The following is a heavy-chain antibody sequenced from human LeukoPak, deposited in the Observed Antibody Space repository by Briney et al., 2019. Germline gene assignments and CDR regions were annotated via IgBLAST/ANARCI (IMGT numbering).Heavy chain of an antibody. CDR3: ARRGANGIFDY. J-gene: IGHJ4*02. Sequence: PGGSLRLSCAASGVTFSNYAMHWVRQAPGKELEHVSVISSNGGSTYYADSVKGRFTISRDNSKNTLYLQMGSLRAEDMAVYYCARRGANGIFDYWGQGTLVTVSS. CDR1: GVTFSNYA. CDR2: ISSNGGST. V-gene: IGHV3-64*02. D-gene: IGHD1-26*01.